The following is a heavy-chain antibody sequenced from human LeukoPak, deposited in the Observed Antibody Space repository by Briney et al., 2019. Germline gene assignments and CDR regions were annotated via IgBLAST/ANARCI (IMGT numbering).Heavy chain of an antibody. V-gene: IGHV4-59*01. D-gene: IGHD2-2*01. CDR3: ARSGYCSSTSCYFWFDP. CDR2: IYYSGST. Sequence: SETLSLTCTVSGGSISSYYWSWIRQPPGKGLEWIGYIYYSGSTNYNPSLKSRVTISVDTPKNQFSLKLSSVTAADTAVYYCARSGYCSSTSCYFWFDPWGQGTLVTVSS. CDR1: GGSISSYY. J-gene: IGHJ5*02.